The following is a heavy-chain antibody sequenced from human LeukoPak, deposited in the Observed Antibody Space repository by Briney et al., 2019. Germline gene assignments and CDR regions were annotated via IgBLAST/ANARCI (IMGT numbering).Heavy chain of an antibody. D-gene: IGHD6-19*01. Sequence: PGGSLRLSCAASGFTFTNFGMHWVRQAPGKGLEWVTFISYDGSDKSYTDSVKGRFTISRDNSKNTLYLQMNSLRDDDTVVYYCARDSSSGWSLEYWGQGTLVTVSS. CDR3: ARDSSSGWSLEY. V-gene: IGHV3-30*03. J-gene: IGHJ4*02. CDR1: GFTFTNFG. CDR2: ISYDGSDK.